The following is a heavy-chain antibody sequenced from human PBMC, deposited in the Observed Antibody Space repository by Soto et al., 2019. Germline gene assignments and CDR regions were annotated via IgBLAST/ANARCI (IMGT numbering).Heavy chain of an antibody. CDR1: GVSISSGGYY. V-gene: IGHV4-31*03. D-gene: IGHD4-17*01. Sequence: QVQLQESGPGLVKPSQTLSLTCTVSGVSISSGGYYWGWIRQHPGKGLEWIGNIYYSGRTYYNPSLKSRVIMSVDTSKNHFSLNLSSVTAADTAIYYCASVISGDSEYYFDYWGQGTLVTVSS. J-gene: IGHJ4*02. CDR2: IYYSGRT. CDR3: ASVISGDSEYYFDY.